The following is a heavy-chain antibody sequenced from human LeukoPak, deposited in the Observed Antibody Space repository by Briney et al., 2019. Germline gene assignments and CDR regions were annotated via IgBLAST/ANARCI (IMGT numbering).Heavy chain of an antibody. CDR1: GYTFTGYY. Sequence: GASVKVSCKASGYTFTGYYMHWVRQAPGQGLEWMGWISAYNGNTNYAQKLQGRVTMTTDTSTSTAYMELRSLRSDDTAVYYCAKYYDSSGYYDGYWGQGTLVTVSS. J-gene: IGHJ4*02. CDR3: AKYYDSSGYYDGY. CDR2: ISAYNGNT. D-gene: IGHD3-22*01. V-gene: IGHV1-18*04.